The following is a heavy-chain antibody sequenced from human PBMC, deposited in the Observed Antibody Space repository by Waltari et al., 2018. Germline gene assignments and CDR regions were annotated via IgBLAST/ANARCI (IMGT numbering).Heavy chain of an antibody. V-gene: IGHV4-34*01. CDR3: ARGNIWRGEYVDERDG. J-gene: IGHJ6*04. CDR1: VVSFSGYY. Sequence: VQLQQSGAGLLTPSETLSLTCAVYVVSFSGYYWCWLRPPPGTGLVWFGDINRSGSTNCTPSLKRRVTRSVYTTTNQLSLKVSYVTAADTDVYYCARGNIWRGEYVDERDGWGKWITVTISS. CDR2: INRSGST. D-gene: IGHD3-9*01.